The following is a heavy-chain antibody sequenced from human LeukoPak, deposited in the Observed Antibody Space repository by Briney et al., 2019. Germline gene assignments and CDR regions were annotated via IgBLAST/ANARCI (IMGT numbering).Heavy chain of an antibody. CDR3: ARTDYGVIRGSGAFDI. CDR2: IYYSGST. CDR1: GGSISSSSYY. V-gene: IGHV4-39*01. Sequence: SETLSLTCTVSGGSISSSSYYWGWIRQPPGKGLEWIGSIYYSGSTYYNPSLKSRVTISVDTSKNQFSLKLSSVTAADTAVYYCARTDYGVIRGSGAFDIWGQGTMVTVSS. J-gene: IGHJ3*02. D-gene: IGHD4-17*01.